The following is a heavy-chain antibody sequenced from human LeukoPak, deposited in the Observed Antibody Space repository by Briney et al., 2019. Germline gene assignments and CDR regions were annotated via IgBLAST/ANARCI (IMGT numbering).Heavy chain of an antibody. Sequence: SETLSLTCTVSGGSVNSSSYYWGWIRQPPGKGLEWIGTVYYSGTSYYNSALKSRVTISVDTSKNQFSLKLSSVTAADTAVYYCARAYSPVGYGNSWYADYWGQGTLVTVSS. D-gene: IGHD6-13*01. J-gene: IGHJ4*02. CDR2: VYYSGTS. CDR1: GGSVNSSSYY. V-gene: IGHV4-39*01. CDR3: ARAYSPVGYGNSWYADY.